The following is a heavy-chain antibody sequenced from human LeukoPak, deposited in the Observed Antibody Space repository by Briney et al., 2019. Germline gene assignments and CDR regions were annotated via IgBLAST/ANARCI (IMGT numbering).Heavy chain of an antibody. CDR3: ARPGYYDSSGYYQGLADAFDI. CDR1: GYSFTSYW. D-gene: IGHD3-22*01. CDR2: IYPGDSDT. V-gene: IGHV5-51*01. J-gene: IGHJ3*02. Sequence: GESLQISCKGSGYSFTSYWIGWVRQMPGKGPEWMGIIYPGDSDTRYSPSFQGQVTISADKSISTAYLQWSSLKASDTAMYYCARPGYYDSSGYYQGLADAFDIWGQGTMVTVSS.